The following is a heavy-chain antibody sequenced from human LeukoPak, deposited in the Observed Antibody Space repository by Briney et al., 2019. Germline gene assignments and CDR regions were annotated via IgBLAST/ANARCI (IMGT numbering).Heavy chain of an antibody. CDR3: ARDRRTIYGGKGYYYYYMDV. J-gene: IGHJ6*03. CDR1: GYTFAGYY. CDR2: INPNSGGT. D-gene: IGHD4-23*01. Sequence: ASVKVSCKASGYTFAGYYMHWVRQAPGQGLEWMGWINPNSGGTNYAQKFQGRVTMTRDTSISTAYMELSRLRSDDTAVYYCARDRRTIYGGKGYYYYYMDVWGKGTTVTISS. V-gene: IGHV1-2*02.